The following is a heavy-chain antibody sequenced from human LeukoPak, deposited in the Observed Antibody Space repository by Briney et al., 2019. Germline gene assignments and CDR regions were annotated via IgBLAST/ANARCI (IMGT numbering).Heavy chain of an antibody. V-gene: IGHV3-48*01. CDR1: GFTFSSYT. CDR3: ARDLSGYHTVFDY. Sequence: PGGSLRLSCAASGFTFSSYTMNWVRQAPGKGLEWFSYISSSSSTIYYADSVKGRFTISRDNAKNSLYLQMNSLRAEDTAVYYCARDLSGYHTVFDYWGQGTLVIVSS. D-gene: IGHD3-3*01. J-gene: IGHJ4*02. CDR2: ISSSSSTI.